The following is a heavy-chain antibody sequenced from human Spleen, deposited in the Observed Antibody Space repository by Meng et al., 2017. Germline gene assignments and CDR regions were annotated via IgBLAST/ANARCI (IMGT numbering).Heavy chain of an antibody. CDR1: GYSFTAYA. D-gene: IGHD1-26*01. CDR2: INIDNGNT. CDR3: ASYYLGCY. J-gene: IGHJ4*02. Sequence: QVQLVQSGAEVKKPGASVKLSCTASGYSFTAYAIHWVRQAPGQRLEWLGWINIDNGNTQNSQKFQGRVTITRDTSASSAYMELSRLRSDDTAIYYCASYYLGCYWGQGTLVTVSS. V-gene: IGHV1-3*04.